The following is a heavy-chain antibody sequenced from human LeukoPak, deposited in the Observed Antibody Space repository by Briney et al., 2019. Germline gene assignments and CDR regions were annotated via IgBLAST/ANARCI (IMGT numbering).Heavy chain of an antibody. CDR1: GGSISSDAYF. Sequence: SQTLSLTCTVSGGSISSDAYFWSWIRQHPGKGLEWIGNIYYSGNTYYNPSLKSRVTMSVDTSKNQLCLKLSSVTAADTAVYYYAAIVVVSAAIDYWGQGTLVTVSS. J-gene: IGHJ4*02. CDR3: AAIVVVSAAIDY. CDR2: IYYSGNT. V-gene: IGHV4-31*03. D-gene: IGHD2-2*01.